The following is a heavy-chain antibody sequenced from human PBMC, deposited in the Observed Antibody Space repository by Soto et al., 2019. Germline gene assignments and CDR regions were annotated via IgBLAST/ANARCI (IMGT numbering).Heavy chain of an antibody. D-gene: IGHD2-2*01. CDR2: ISAYNGNT. J-gene: IGHJ6*03. Sequence: ASVKVSCKASGYTFTSYGISWVRQAPGQGLEWMGWISAYNGNTNYAQKLQGRVTMTTDTSTSTAYMELRSLRSDDKAVYYCARRGLPADNYPPYYYYMDVWGKGTTVTVSS. CDR3: ARRGLPADNYPPYYYYMDV. CDR1: GYTFTSYG. V-gene: IGHV1-18*01.